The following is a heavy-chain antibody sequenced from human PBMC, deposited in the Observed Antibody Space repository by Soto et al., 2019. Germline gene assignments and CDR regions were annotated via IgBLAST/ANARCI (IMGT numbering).Heavy chain of an antibody. CDR2: ISSNGGST. D-gene: IGHD3-22*01. J-gene: IGHJ4*02. Sequence: GGSLRLSCSASGFTFSSYAMHWVRQAPGKGLEYVSAISSNGGSTYYADSVKGRFTISRDNSKNTLYLQMSSLRAEDTAVYYCVKVQTYYYDSSGDYWGQRTLVTVSS. CDR1: GFTFSSYA. V-gene: IGHV3-64D*08. CDR3: VKVQTYYYDSSGDY.